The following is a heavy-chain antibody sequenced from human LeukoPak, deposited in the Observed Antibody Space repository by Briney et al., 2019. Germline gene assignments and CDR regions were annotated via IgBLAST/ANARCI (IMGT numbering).Heavy chain of an antibody. CDR1: GFTFSTYG. CDR3: AKIEGKYQLANVPDH. Sequence: PGWSLTLSCAASGFTFSTYGLHWLRQAPGKGLEWVAFIRYDGNNKYYADFVKGRFTISRDNSKNTLYLHMNSLRTEDTAVYYCAKIEGKYQLANVPDHWGQGTLVTVSS. J-gene: IGHJ4*02. CDR2: IRYDGNNK. D-gene: IGHD2-2*01. V-gene: IGHV3-30*02.